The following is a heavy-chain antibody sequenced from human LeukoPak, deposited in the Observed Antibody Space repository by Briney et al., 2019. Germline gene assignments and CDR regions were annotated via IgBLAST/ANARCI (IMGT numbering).Heavy chain of an antibody. CDR3: ARAPTVNYFDY. D-gene: IGHD4-17*01. Sequence: GGSLRLSCAASGLTFSSYAMHWVRQAPGKGLERVAVISYDGSNKYYADSVKGRFTISRDNSKNTLYLQMNSLRAEDTAVYYCARAPTVNYFDYWGQGTLVTVSS. CDR1: GLTFSSYA. J-gene: IGHJ4*02. V-gene: IGHV3-30-3*01. CDR2: ISYDGSNK.